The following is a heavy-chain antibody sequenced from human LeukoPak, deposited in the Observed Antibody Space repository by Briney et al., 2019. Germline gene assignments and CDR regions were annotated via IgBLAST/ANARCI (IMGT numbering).Heavy chain of an antibody. CDR3: ARAPTPIIAVAGSFDY. CDR1: GDSVSNNSAA. Sequence: SQTLSLTCAISGDSVSNNSAAWNWIRQSPSRGLEGLGRTYYRSKWYNDYAVSVKSRITINPDTSKNQFSLQVNSVTPEDTAVYYCARAPTPIIAVAGSFDYWGQGTLVTVSS. CDR2: TYYRSKWYN. J-gene: IGHJ4*02. V-gene: IGHV6-1*01. D-gene: IGHD6-19*01.